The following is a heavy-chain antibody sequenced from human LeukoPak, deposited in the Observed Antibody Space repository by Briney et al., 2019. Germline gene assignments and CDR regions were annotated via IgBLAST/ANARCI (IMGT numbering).Heavy chain of an antibody. J-gene: IGHJ6*02. D-gene: IGHD2-15*01. CDR2: IYYSGST. V-gene: IGHV4-39*02. CDR1: GGSISSSSYY. CDR3: AREYCSGGSCYSPYYYYGMDV. Sequence: SETLSLTCTVSGGSISSSSYYWGWIRQPPGKGLEWIGSIYYSGSTYYNPSLKSRVTISVDTSKNQFSLKLSSVTAADTAVYYRAREYCSGGSCYSPYYYYGMDVWGQGTTVTVSS.